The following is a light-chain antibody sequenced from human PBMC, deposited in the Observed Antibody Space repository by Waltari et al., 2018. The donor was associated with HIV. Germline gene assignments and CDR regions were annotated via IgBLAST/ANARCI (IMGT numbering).Light chain of an antibody. CDR1: SSDVGTYNL. V-gene: IGLV2-23*02. CDR3: CSRASDGISWV. CDR2: EVN. J-gene: IGLJ3*02. Sequence: QSALTQPASVSGSPGQSITISCTGTSSDVGTYNLVSWYLHHPGKAPKLIIYEVNKRPSGVSIRFSGSKSGNTASLTISGLQAEDEADYFCCSRASDGISWVFGGGTKLTVL.